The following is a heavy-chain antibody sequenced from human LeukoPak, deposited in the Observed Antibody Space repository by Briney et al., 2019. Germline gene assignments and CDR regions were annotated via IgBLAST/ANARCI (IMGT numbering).Heavy chain of an antibody. J-gene: IGHJ4*02. D-gene: IGHD6-13*01. CDR2: IYYSGST. CDR1: GGSISSGGYY. V-gene: IGHV4-30-4*01. CDR3: ARRAGAAANFDY. Sequence: PSQTLSLTCTVSGGSISSGGYYWSWIRQPPGKGLEWIGYIYYSGSTFYNPSLKSRVTISVDTSKNQFSLKLSSVTAADTAVYYCARRAGAAANFDYWGQGTLVTVSS.